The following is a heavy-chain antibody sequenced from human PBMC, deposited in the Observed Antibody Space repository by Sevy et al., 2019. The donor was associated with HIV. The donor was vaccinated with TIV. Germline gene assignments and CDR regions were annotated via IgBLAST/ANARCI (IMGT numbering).Heavy chain of an antibody. CDR3: ARPKCTSTSCFLGLEN. CDR2: IDSSGGSI. V-gene: IGHV3-48*01. J-gene: IGHJ4*02. Sequence: GGSLRLSCAASGFNFKYYSIYWVRQAPGERLEWVSYIDSSGGSIYQADSVRGRFTISRDNANNSAYLQMNSLRAEDTAVYYCARPKCTSTSCFLGLENWGQGTLATVSS. CDR1: GFNFKYYS. D-gene: IGHD2-2*01.